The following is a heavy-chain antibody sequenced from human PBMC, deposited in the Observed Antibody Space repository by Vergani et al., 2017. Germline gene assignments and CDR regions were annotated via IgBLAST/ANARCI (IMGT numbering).Heavy chain of an antibody. CDR1: GFSFNNYW. D-gene: IGHD2-21*01. CDR2: ISGSGGST. CDR3: ARDAGYCGGDCFFDY. J-gene: IGHJ4*02. Sequence: EVQLLESGGGLVQPGGSLRLSCAASGFSFNNYWMNWVRQAPGKGLEWVSAISGSGGSTYYADSVKGRFTSSSDKSKNTLYLQLNSLRAEDTAVYYCARDAGYCGGDCFFDYWGQGTLVTVSS. V-gene: IGHV3-23*01.